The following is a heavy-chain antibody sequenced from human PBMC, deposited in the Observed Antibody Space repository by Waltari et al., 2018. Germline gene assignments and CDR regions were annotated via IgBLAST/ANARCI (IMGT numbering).Heavy chain of an antibody. CDR3: ASGGKAL. Sequence: QVQLQQWGAGLLKPSETLSLTCAVYGGSFSVYYWSWIRQPPGKGLEWIGEINHSGSTNYNPSLKRRVTISVDTSKNQFSLKLSSVTAADTAVYYCASGGKALWGQGTLVTVSS. V-gene: IGHV4-34*01. J-gene: IGHJ4*02. D-gene: IGHD2-15*01. CDR1: GGSFSVYY. CDR2: INHSGST.